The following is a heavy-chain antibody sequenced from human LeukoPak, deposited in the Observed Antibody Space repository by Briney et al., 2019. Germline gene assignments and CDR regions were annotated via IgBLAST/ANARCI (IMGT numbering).Heavy chain of an antibody. V-gene: IGHV4-4*07. CDR2: IHTSGST. Sequence: PPETLSLTCTVSGGSISSYYRSWIRQPAGNGLEWIGRIHTSGSTNYNPSLKSRLTMSVDTSKNQFSLKLNSVTAADTAVYYCVRAGDYGDYVGWFDPWGQGTLVTVSS. D-gene: IGHD4-17*01. CDR1: GGSISSYY. CDR3: VRAGDYGDYVGWFDP. J-gene: IGHJ5*02.